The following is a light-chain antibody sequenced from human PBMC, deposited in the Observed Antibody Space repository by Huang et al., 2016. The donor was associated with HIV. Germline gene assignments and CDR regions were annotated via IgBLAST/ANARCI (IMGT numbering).Light chain of an antibody. Sequence: DIVMTQSPDSLAVSPGERATINCKSSQTVLYSLNTKNYLAWFQQKPGRPPKLLIYWATTRESGVPDRFSGSGSGTDFTLTINNLQAEDVAVYFCLQYYSVPQTFGHGTKVEIK. J-gene: IGKJ1*01. CDR3: LQYYSVPQT. V-gene: IGKV4-1*01. CDR2: WAT. CDR1: QTVLYSLNTKNY.